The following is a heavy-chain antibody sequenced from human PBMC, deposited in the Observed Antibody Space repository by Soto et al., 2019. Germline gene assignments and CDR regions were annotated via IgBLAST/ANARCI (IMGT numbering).Heavy chain of an antibody. V-gene: IGHV6-1*01. D-gene: IGHD1-7*01. CDR3: AGTSSLLWNYMDV. CDR2: TYYRSRWYN. Sequence: PSQTLSLTCVISGESVSSNRPSWNWIRQSPSRGLEWLGRTYYRSRWYNDYAVSVRSRITVNADTSENQFSLHLNSVTPEDTAVYYCAGTSSLLWNYMDVWGKRTTVTVSS. CDR1: GESVSSNRPS. J-gene: IGHJ6*03.